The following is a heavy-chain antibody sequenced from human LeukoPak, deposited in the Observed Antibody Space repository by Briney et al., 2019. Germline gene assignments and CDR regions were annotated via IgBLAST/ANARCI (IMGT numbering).Heavy chain of an antibody. CDR3: ARDPVGGSTIFDS. J-gene: IGHJ4*02. Sequence: SQTLSLTCAISGDSVSNDSAAWNWTRQSPSRGLEWLARTYFRSKWYYDYALAVKGRITINPDTSKNQCSLQLNTVTPEDTAVYFCARDPVGGSTIFDSWGQGTLVTVSS. CDR1: GDSVSNDSAA. D-gene: IGHD1-26*01. V-gene: IGHV6-1*01. CDR2: TYFRSKWYY.